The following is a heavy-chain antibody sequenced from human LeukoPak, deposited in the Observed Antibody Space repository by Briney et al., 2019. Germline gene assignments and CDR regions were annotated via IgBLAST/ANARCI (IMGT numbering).Heavy chain of an antibody. CDR1: GFTFSSYA. J-gene: IGHJ4*02. Sequence: GGSLRLSCAASGFTFSSYAMSWVRQAPGKGLEWVSAISGSGGSTYYADSVKGRFTISRDNSKNTLYLQMNSLRAEDTAVYYCAKGPVRYSGYGDRDYWGQGTLVTVSS. V-gene: IGHV3-23*01. CDR2: ISGSGGST. D-gene: IGHD5-12*01. CDR3: AKGPVRYSGYGDRDY.